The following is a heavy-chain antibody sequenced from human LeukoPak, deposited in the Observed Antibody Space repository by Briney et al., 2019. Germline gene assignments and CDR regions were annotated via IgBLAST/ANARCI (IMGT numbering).Heavy chain of an antibody. Sequence: GGSLRLSCAASGFTFSNAWMSWVRQAPGKGLEWVSAISGSGGSTYYADSVKGRFTISRDNSKNTLYLQMNSLRAEDTAVYYCAKSGYSSSSKDMDVWGKGTTVTVSS. V-gene: IGHV3-23*01. CDR1: GFTFSNAW. D-gene: IGHD6-6*01. CDR3: AKSGYSSSSKDMDV. CDR2: ISGSGGST. J-gene: IGHJ6*03.